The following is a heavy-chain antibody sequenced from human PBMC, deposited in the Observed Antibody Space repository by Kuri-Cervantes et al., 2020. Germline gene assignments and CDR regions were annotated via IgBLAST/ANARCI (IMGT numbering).Heavy chain of an antibody. J-gene: IGHJ4*02. D-gene: IGHD2-8*01. Sequence: GGSLRLSCAASGFTFSSYAMSWVRQAPGKGLEWVSAISGSGGSTYYADSVKGRFTISRDNSKNTLYLQMNSLRAEDTAVYYCAKAVGYCTNGVCWDFDYWGQATLVTVSS. CDR1: GFTFSSYA. V-gene: IGHV3-23*01. CDR3: AKAVGYCTNGVCWDFDY. CDR2: ISGSGGST.